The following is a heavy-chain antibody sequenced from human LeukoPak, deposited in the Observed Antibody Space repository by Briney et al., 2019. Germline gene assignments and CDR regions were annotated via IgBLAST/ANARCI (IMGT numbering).Heavy chain of an antibody. V-gene: IGHV3-21*01. CDR3: AKTGFQWGDYYYYMDV. Sequence: PGGSLRLSCAASGFTFSSYSMNWVRQAPGKGLEWVSSISSSSSYIYYADSVEGRFTISRDNSKNTLYLQMTSLRLGDTAVYSCAKTGFQWGDYYYYMDVWGKGTTVTVSS. D-gene: IGHD1-14*01. CDR1: GFTFSSYS. J-gene: IGHJ6*03. CDR2: ISSSSSYI.